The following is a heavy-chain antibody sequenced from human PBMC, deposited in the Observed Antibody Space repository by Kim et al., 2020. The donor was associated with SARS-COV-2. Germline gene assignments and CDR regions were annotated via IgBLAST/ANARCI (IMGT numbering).Heavy chain of an antibody. CDR2: IIPIFGTA. J-gene: IGHJ4*02. CDR3: ARDMVDVYNLGGDY. Sequence: SVKVSCKASGGTFSSYAISWVRQAPGQGLEWMGGIIPIFGTANYAQKFQGRVTITADESTSTAYMELSSLRSEDTAVYYCARDMVDVYNLGGDYWGQGTLVTVSS. D-gene: IGHD2-8*01. CDR1: GGTFSSYA. V-gene: IGHV1-69*13.